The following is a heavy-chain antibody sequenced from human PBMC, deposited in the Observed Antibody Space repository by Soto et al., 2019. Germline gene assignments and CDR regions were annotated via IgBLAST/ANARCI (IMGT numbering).Heavy chain of an antibody. V-gene: IGHV4-34*01. CDR2: INHSGST. Sequence: SETLSLTCAVYGGSFSGYYWSWIRQPPGKGLEWIGEINHSGSTNYKPSLKRRVTISVDTSKNQFSLKLSSVTAADTAVYYCARAPPIAAAGTVGNWFDPWGQGTLVTV. J-gene: IGHJ5*02. CDR1: GGSFSGYY. D-gene: IGHD6-13*01. CDR3: ARAPPIAAAGTVGNWFDP.